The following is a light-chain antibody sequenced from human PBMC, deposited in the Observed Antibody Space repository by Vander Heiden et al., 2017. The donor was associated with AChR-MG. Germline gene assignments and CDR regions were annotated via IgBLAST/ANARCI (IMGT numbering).Light chain of an antibody. Sequence: SYELTQPPSVSVSPGQTARITCSGDALPKKYAFWYQQKPGQAPVVVIYKDSERPSGIPERFSGSSSGTTVTLTISGVQAEDEADYHCQSADSSGTYRVVFGGGTKLTGL. V-gene: IGLV3-25*03. CDR1: ALPKKY. CDR2: KDS. CDR3: QSADSSGTYRVV. J-gene: IGLJ2*01.